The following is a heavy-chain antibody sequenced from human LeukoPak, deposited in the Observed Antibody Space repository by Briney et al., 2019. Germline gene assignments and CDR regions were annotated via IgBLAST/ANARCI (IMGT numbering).Heavy chain of an antibody. CDR2: IIPIFGTA. D-gene: IGHD3-22*01. CDR1: GGTFSIYA. Sequence: SVTVSCKASGGTFSIYAISWVRQAPGQGLEWMGGIIPIFGTANYAQKFQGRVTITADESTSTAYMELSSLRSEDTAVYYCARGASLRYYYDSSAQGYFDYWGQGTLVTVSS. V-gene: IGHV1-69*13. CDR3: ARGASLRYYYDSSAQGYFDY. J-gene: IGHJ4*02.